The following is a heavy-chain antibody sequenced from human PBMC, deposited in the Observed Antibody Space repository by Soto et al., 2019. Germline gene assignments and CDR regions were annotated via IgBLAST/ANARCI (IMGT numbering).Heavy chain of an antibody. CDR3: ARGRLGELSL. CDR1: GGSISSGDYY. CDR2: IYYSGST. J-gene: IGHJ4*02. D-gene: IGHD3-16*02. V-gene: IGHV4-30-4*01. Sequence: SETLSLTCTVSGGSISSGDYYWSWIRQPPGKGLEWIGYIYYSGSTYYNPSLKSRVTISVDTSKNQFSLKLSSVTAADAAVYYCARGRLGELSLWGQGTLVTVSS.